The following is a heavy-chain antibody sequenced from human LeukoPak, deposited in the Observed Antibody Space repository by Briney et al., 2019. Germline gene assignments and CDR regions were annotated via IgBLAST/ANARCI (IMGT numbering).Heavy chain of an antibody. J-gene: IGHJ4*02. D-gene: IGHD2-21*01. CDR3: ARLAGLAFDY. Sequence: GGSLRLSCAATGFTFSSYSMNWVRQAPGKGLEWVSYITSGSTTIYYADSVKGRFTISRDNAKNSLYLQMNSLKDEDTAVYYCARLAGLAFDYWGQGTLVTVSS. CDR2: ITSGSTTI. CDR1: GFTFSSYS. V-gene: IGHV3-48*02.